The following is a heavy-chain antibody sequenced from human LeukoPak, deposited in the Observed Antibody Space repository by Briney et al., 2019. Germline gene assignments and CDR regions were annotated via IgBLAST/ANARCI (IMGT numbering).Heavy chain of an antibody. V-gene: IGHV1-69*13. CDR2: IIPIFGTA. J-gene: IGHJ4*02. D-gene: IGHD1-26*01. CDR1: GGTFSSYA. Sequence: SVKVSCKASGGTFSSYAISWVRQAPGQGLEWMGGIIPIFGTANYAQKFQGRVTITADESTSTAYMELSSLRSDDTAVYYCARNMGHRLVGTTNYFDYWGQGTLVTVSS. CDR3: ARNMGHRLVGTTNYFDY.